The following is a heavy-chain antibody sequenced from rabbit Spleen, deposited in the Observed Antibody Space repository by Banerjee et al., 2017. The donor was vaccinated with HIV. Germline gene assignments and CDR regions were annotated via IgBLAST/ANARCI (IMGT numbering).Heavy chain of an antibody. D-gene: IGHD1-1*01. CDR1: GFSFSSNW. Sequence: LEESGGGLVKPGGTLTLTCTVSGFSFSSNWICWVRQAPGKGLEWIACIFTGGGDTYYASWAIGRFTITRSTSLNTVTLQMTSLTAADTATYFCARDTSSSFSSYGMDLWGQGTLVTVS. CDR2: IFTGGGDT. CDR3: ARDTSSSFSSYGMDL. V-gene: IGHV1S47*01. J-gene: IGHJ6*01.